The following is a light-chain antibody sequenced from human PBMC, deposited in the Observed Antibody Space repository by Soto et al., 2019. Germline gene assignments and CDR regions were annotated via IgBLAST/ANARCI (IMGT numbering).Light chain of an antibody. CDR2: SNN. CDR1: SANIGNNY. J-gene: IGLJ1*01. CDR3: VSWDDSLSGLV. Sequence: QSALTQAPSASVTPGQRVAISCAGRSANIGNNYVCWYQQLPGTAPKLLIYSNNQRPSGVPDRFSGSKSGTSASLAISGLRSEDEADYYCVSWDDSLSGLVFGTGTKVTVL. V-gene: IGLV1-47*02.